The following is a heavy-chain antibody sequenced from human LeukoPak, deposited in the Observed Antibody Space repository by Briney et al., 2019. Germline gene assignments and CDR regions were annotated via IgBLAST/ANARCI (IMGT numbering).Heavy chain of an antibody. Sequence: QSGGSLRLSCATSGFTFDAYAMNWVRQASGKGLEWDSGISVVDGNAYYADSVKGRFTISRDISKYTLYLQLNSLRVEDTAVYYCVKGAGSGLNWFGSWGQGTLVTVSS. J-gene: IGHJ5*01. CDR2: ISVVDGNA. CDR1: GFTFDAYA. D-gene: IGHD6-19*01. V-gene: IGHV3-23*01. CDR3: VKGAGSGLNWFGS.